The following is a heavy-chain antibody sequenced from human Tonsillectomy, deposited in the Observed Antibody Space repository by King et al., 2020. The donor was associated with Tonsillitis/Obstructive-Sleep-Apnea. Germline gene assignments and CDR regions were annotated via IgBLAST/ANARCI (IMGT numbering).Heavy chain of an antibody. CDR2: IWWDGSNK. D-gene: IGHD2-8*01. CDR3: ARDIYSAGVGYFDD. V-gene: IGHV3-33*01. CDR1: GFTFTSYS. Sequence: VQLVESGGGVVQAGTSLRLSCIASGFTFTSYSIHWVRQAPGKGLEWVAVIWWDGSNKYYADSVKGRFSISKDDSKNTVYLQMSRLRAEDTAVYYCARDIYSAGVGYFDDWGQGTLVTVSS. J-gene: IGHJ4*02.